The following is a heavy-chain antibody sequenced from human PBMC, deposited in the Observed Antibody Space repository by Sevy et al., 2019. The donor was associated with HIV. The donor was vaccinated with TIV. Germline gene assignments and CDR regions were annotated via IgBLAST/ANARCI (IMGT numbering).Heavy chain of an antibody. CDR3: ARWAKRESTYYFDY. J-gene: IGHJ4*02. CDR2: IYSGGST. D-gene: IGHD1-1*01. V-gene: IGHV3-53*01. CDR1: GFTVSSNY. Sequence: GGSLRLSCAASGFTVSSNYMSWVRQAPGKGLEWVSVIYSGGSTYYADSVKGRLTISRDNCKNTLYLQMNSLSAEDTAVYYCARWAKRESTYYFDYWGQGTLVTVSS.